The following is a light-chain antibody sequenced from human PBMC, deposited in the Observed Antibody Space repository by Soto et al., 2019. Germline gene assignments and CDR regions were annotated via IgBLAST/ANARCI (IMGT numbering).Light chain of an antibody. CDR3: SLYTTSSTPSYV. CDR1: SFDVEDYNS. Sequence: QSALTQPASVSGSPGQSITIFCTGTSFDVEDYNSLSWYQQPPGKSPKLIIYEVNNRTSGVSNRFSCSNSDNTASLTISGLQAEDEADYYCSLYTTSSTPSYVFGTGTKVTVL. CDR2: EVN. J-gene: IGLJ1*01. V-gene: IGLV2-14*01.